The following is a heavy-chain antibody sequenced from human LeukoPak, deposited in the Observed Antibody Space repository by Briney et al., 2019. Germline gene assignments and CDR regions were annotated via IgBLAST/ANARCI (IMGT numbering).Heavy chain of an antibody. CDR3: AKVAWIQLWFGAFDI. Sequence: GGSLRLSCAASGFTFSSYAMSWVRQAPGKGLEWVSDISGSGGSTYYADSVKGRFTISRANSKNTLYLQMNSLRAEDTAVYYCAKVAWIQLWFGAFDIWGQGTMVTVSS. CDR2: ISGSGGST. D-gene: IGHD5-18*01. J-gene: IGHJ3*02. CDR1: GFTFSSYA. V-gene: IGHV3-23*01.